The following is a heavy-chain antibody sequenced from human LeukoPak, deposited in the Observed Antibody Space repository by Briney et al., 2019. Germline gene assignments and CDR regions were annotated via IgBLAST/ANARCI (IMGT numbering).Heavy chain of an antibody. D-gene: IGHD6-19*01. J-gene: IGHJ1*01. Sequence: PSETLSLTCTVSGGSISSSSYYWGWIRQPPGKGLEWIGSIYYSGSTYYNPSLKSRVTISVDTSKNQFSLKLSSVTAADTAVYYCALGRSSGWYGEYFQHWGQGTLVTVSS. CDR1: GGSISSSSYY. CDR2: IYYSGST. V-gene: IGHV4-39*07. CDR3: ALGRSSGWYGEYFQH.